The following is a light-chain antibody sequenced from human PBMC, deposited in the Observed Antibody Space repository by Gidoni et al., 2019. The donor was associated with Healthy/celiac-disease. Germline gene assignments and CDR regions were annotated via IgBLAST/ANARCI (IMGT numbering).Light chain of an antibody. CDR3: KQYDSSPRT. Sequence: EIVLTQSPGTLSLSPVERSTLSCRASQSISSSYLAWYQQKPGQAPRLLIYGTSSRATGIPDRFSGSGSGTDFTLTISRLEPEDFAVFYCKQYDSSPRTFGQGTRVEIK. J-gene: IGKJ1*01. V-gene: IGKV3-20*01. CDR1: QSISSSY. CDR2: GTS.